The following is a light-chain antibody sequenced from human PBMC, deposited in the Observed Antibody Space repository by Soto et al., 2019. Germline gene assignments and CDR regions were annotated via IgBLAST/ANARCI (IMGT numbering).Light chain of an antibody. J-gene: IGKJ4*01. CDR1: QSISSW. CDR3: QQYNSYSLT. CDR2: DAS. Sequence: DIQMTQSPSTLSASVGDRVTITCRASQSISSWLAWYQQKPGKAPKLLIYDASSLESGVPSRFSGSGSGTVFTLTISSLQPDEFATYYCQQYNSYSLTFGGGTKVEIK. V-gene: IGKV1-5*01.